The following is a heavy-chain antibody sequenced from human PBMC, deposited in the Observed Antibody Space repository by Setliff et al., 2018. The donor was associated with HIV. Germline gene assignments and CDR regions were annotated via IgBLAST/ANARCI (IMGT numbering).Heavy chain of an antibody. D-gene: IGHD1-26*01. Sequence: SVKVSCKASGGTFSSYAISWVRQAPGQGLEWMGGIIPMFGTANYEQKFQGRFTITADESTSTAYMELSSLRSEDTAVYYCAEGAGSYFDYWGQGTLVTVSS. J-gene: IGHJ4*02. CDR1: GGTFSSYA. V-gene: IGHV1-69*13. CDR3: AEGAGSYFDY. CDR2: IIPMFGTA.